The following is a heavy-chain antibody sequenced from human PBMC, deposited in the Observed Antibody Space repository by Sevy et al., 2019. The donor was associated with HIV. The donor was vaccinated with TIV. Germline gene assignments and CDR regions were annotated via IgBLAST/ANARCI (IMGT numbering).Heavy chain of an antibody. CDR1: GFTFSNYW. D-gene: IGHD3-10*01. J-gene: IGHJ4*02. Sequence: GGSLRLSCAASGFTFSNYWMTWVRQAPGKGLEWVANIKPDGSQKYYVDSLKGRFTISRDNAKNSLYLQMGSLTDEDTAVYDCARDRRVAYGGSDYWGQGALVTVSS. CDR3: ARDRRVAYGGSDY. V-gene: IGHV3-7*03. CDR2: IKPDGSQK.